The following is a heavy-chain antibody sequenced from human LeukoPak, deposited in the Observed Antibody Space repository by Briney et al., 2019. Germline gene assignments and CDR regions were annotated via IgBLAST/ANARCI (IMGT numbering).Heavy chain of an antibody. CDR3: ARVAYCSGGSCYWGFMDV. V-gene: IGHV3-11*01. CDR1: GFTFSDSY. Sequence: TGGSLRLSCAASGFTFSDSYMSWIRQAPGKGLEWVLYIRSSGSTIYYADSVKGRFTISRDNAKNSLYLQMNSLRAEHTAVYYCARVAYCSGGSCYWGFMDVWGQGTTVTVSS. J-gene: IGHJ6*02. D-gene: IGHD2-15*01. CDR2: IRSSGSTI.